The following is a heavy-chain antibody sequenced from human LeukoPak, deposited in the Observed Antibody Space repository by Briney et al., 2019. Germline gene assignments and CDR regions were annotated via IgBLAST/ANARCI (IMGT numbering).Heavy chain of an antibody. D-gene: IGHD2-21*02. V-gene: IGHV1-69*05. CDR2: IIPIFGTA. CDR1: GGTFSSYA. J-gene: IGHJ4*02. Sequence: GAAVKVSCKASGGTFSSYAISWVRQAPGQGLEWMGRIIPIFGTANYAQKFQGRVTITTDESTSTAYMELSRLRSEDTAVYYCARDRVKNIVVVTAPDYWGQGTLVTVSS. CDR3: ARDRVKNIVVVTAPDY.